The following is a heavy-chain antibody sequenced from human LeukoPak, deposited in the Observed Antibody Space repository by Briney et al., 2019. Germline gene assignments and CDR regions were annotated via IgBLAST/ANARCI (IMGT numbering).Heavy chain of an antibody. Sequence: GGSLRLSCAASGLSFSNYAMYWVRQAPGKGLEWVSAIGGTGGNIFYTDSVKGRFTISRDNSKNTLYLHMNSLRAEDTAIYYCVRDNYSYRLDVWGQGTLVTVSS. J-gene: IGHJ4*02. CDR2: IGGTGGNI. D-gene: IGHD2-21*01. CDR1: GLSFSNYA. V-gene: IGHV3-23*01. CDR3: VRDNYSYRLDV.